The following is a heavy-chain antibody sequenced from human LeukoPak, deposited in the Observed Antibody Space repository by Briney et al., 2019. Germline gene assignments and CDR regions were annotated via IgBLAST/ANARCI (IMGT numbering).Heavy chain of an antibody. J-gene: IGHJ4*02. CDR3: AKGPTADY. Sequence: GRSLRLSCAASGFTFDDYAMHWVRQAPGKGLEWVSGISWNSGSIGYADSVKGRFTISRDNAKNSLYLQMNSLRAEDTALYYCAKGPTADYWGQGTLVTVSS. V-gene: IGHV3-9*01. CDR1: GFTFDDYA. CDR2: ISWNSGSI. D-gene: IGHD4-17*01.